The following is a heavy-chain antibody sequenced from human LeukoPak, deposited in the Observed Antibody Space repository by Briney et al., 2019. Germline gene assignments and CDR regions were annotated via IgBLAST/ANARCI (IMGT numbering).Heavy chain of an antibody. V-gene: IGHV3-74*01. CDR3: ARDPPTRQYTNSFSLDY. D-gene: IGHD6-13*01. J-gene: IGHJ4*02. CDR1: TFPFSSFW. CDR2: INSDGSST. Sequence: GGSLRLSCAASTFPFSSFWMHWVRQAPGKGLVWVSRINSDGSSTNYADSVKGRFTISRDNSKNTLYLQMNSLRADDTAVYYCARDPPTRQYTNSFSLDYWGQGTLVTVSS.